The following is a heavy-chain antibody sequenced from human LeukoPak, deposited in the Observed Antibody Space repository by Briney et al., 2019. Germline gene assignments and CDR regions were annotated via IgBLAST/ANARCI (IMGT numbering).Heavy chain of an antibody. CDR1: GGPFSGYY. V-gene: IGHV4-34*01. J-gene: IGHJ4*02. Sequence: PSETLSLTCAVYGGPFSGYYWSWIRQPPGKGLEWIGEINHSGSTNYNPSLKSRVTISVDTSKNQFSLKLSSVTAADTAVYYCAMDASGPFDYWGQGTLVTVSS. CDR2: INHSGST. D-gene: IGHD2-15*01. CDR3: AMDASGPFDY.